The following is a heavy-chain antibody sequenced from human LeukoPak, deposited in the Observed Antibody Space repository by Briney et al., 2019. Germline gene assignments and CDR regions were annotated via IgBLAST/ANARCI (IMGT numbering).Heavy chain of an antibody. Sequence: ASVKVSCKASGYTFTSYAMHWVRQAPGQRLEWMGWINAGNGNTKYSQKFQGRVTITRDTSASTAYMELSSLRSEDTAVYYCAREGSSGWYWFDPWGQGTLVTVPS. V-gene: IGHV1-3*01. CDR3: AREGSSGWYWFDP. D-gene: IGHD6-19*01. J-gene: IGHJ5*02. CDR1: GYTFTSYA. CDR2: INAGNGNT.